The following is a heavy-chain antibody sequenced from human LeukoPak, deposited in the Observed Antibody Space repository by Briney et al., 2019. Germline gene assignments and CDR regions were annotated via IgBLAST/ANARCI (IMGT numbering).Heavy chain of an antibody. CDR2: ISYDGNDK. CDR3: AKARSPRGSFYYSMGV. CDR1: GFSFSSYG. Sequence: GGSLRLSCVPSGFSFSSYGMHWIRQAPGKGLECVAVISYDGNDKYYTDSVKGRFTISRDNSKRTVSLQMNSLRYDDTAVYYCAKARSPRGSFYYSMGVWGQGTTVTVSS. V-gene: IGHV3-30*18. D-gene: IGHD3-10*01. J-gene: IGHJ6*02.